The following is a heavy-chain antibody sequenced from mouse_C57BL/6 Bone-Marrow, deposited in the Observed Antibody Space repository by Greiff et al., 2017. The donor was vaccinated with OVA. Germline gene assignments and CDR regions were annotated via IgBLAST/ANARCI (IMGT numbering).Heavy chain of an antibody. CDR3: AKKGLWSYAMDY. CDR2: IYPGDGDT. D-gene: IGHD1-1*02. CDR1: GYAFSSSW. Sequence: VQLQESGPELVKPGASVKISCKASGYAFSSSWMNWVKQRPGKGLEWIGRIYPGDGDTNYNGKFKGKATLTADKSSSTAYMQLRSLTSEDSAVYFCAKKGLWSYAMDYWGQGTSVTVSS. V-gene: IGHV1-82*01. J-gene: IGHJ4*01.